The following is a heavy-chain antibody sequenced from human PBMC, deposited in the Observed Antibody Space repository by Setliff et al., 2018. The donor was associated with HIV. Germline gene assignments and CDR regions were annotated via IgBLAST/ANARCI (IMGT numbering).Heavy chain of an antibody. V-gene: IGHV1-69*05. Sequence: SVKVSCKASGGTFSSYGISWVRQAPGQGLEWMGRIIPMFGAAYYAQKFQGRVTITRDTSASTAYMHLSGLRSEDTAVYYCARDLGSGDYPHWFDPWGQGTLVTVSS. CDR1: GGTFSSYG. CDR3: ARDLGSGDYPHWFDP. CDR2: IIPMFGAA. J-gene: IGHJ5*02. D-gene: IGHD4-17*01.